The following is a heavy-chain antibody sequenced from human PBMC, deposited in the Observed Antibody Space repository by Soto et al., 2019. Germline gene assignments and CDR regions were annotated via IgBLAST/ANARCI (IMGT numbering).Heavy chain of an antibody. CDR1: GFTLSDYY. Sequence: GGSLRLSCAASGFTLSDYYIDWVRQAPGRGLEWVGRSRNKANRYTTEYAASVQGRFTISRDDSTTSLSLQMNSLKTEDTAVYYCATTPDTVTLDYWGQGTLVTVSS. J-gene: IGHJ4*02. CDR3: ATTPDTVTLDY. D-gene: IGHD4-17*01. V-gene: IGHV3-72*01. CDR2: SRNKANRYTT.